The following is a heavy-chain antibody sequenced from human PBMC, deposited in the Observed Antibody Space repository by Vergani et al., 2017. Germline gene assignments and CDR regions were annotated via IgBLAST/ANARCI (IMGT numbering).Heavy chain of an antibody. Sequence: QVQLQQWGAGLLKPSETLSLTCAVYGGSFSGYYWSWIPQPPGKGLEWIGEINHSGSTNYNPSLKSRVTISVDTPKNQFSLKLSSVTAADTAVYYCARRGAIRVDPWGQGTLVTVSS. CDR3: ARRGAIRVDP. CDR2: INHSGST. V-gene: IGHV4-34*01. CDR1: GGSFSGYY. D-gene: IGHD3-9*01. J-gene: IGHJ5*02.